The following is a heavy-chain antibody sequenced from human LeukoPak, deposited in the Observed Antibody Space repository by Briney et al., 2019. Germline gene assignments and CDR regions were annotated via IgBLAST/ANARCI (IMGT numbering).Heavy chain of an antibody. CDR2: IYHSGST. J-gene: IGHJ4*02. V-gene: IGHV4-30-2*01. Sequence: SETLSLTCAVSGGSISSGGYSWSWIRQPPGKGLEWIGYIYHSGSTYYNPSLKSRVTISVDRSKNQFSLKLSSVTAADTAVYYCARGGDYGDYRYDYWGQGTLVTVSS. CDR1: GGSISSGGYS. D-gene: IGHD4-17*01. CDR3: ARGGDYGDYRYDY.